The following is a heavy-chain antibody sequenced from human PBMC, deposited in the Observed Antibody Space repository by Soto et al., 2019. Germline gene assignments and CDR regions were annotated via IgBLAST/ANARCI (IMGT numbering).Heavy chain of an antibody. Sequence: QVQLVQSGAEVKKPGSSVKVSCKASGGTFSSYAISWVRQAPGQGLEWMGGIIPIFGTANYAQKFQGRVTITADESTSTAYMELSSLRSEETAGDYCARSYCSGGSCYEDEGYYYESSGYYDAFDIWGQGTMVTVSS. CDR3: ARSYCSGGSCYEDEGYYYESSGYYDAFDI. J-gene: IGHJ3*02. CDR2: IIPIFGTA. CDR1: GGTFSSYA. V-gene: IGHV1-69*01. D-gene: IGHD3-22*01.